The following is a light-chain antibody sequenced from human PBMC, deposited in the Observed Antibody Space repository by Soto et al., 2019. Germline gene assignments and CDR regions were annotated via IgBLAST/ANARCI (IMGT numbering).Light chain of an antibody. J-gene: IGKJ4*01. Sequence: EVVMTQSPATLSVSPGERVTLSCRASQSVSTKVDWYQHKPGQAPRPLIHGASTRATDVPARFSGSGSGTEFTLTISSLQSEDVAVYYCQQYSDWPRVTFGGGTKVEI. V-gene: IGKV3-15*01. CDR2: GAS. CDR3: QQYSDWPRVT. CDR1: QSVSTK.